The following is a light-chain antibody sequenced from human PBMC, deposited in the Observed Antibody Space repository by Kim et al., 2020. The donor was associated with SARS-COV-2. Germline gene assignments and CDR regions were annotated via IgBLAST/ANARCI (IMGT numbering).Light chain of an antibody. CDR1: KLGDKY. CDR2: QDS. V-gene: IGLV3-1*01. J-gene: IGLJ3*02. CDR3: QAWDSSSWV. Sequence: SVSPGQTASITCSGDKLGDKYACWYQQKPGQSPVLVIYQDSERPSGIPERFSGSNSGNTATLTISGTQAMDEADYYCQAWDSSSWVFGGGTKVTVL.